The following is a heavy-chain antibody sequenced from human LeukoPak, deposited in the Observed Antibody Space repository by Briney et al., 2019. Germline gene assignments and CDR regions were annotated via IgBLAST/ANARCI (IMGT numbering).Heavy chain of an antibody. D-gene: IGHD1-1*01. V-gene: IGHV4-39*07. CDR1: GGSISSSSYY. Sequence: SETLSLTCTVSGGSISSSSYYWGWIRQPPGKGLEWIGSIYYSGSTYYNPSLKSRVAISVDTSKNQFSLKLSSVTAADTAVYYCARELERLNWFDPWGQGTLVTVSS. CDR3: ARELERLNWFDP. CDR2: IYYSGST. J-gene: IGHJ5*02.